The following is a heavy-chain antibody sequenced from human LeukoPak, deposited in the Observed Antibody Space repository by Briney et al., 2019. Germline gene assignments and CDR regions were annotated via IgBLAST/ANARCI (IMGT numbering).Heavy chain of an antibody. J-gene: IGHJ4*02. Sequence: SETLSLTCTVSGGSISSYYWSWLRQPPGKGLEWIGFIYYSGITDYNPSLKSRVTISVDTSKNQFSLELTSVTAADTAVYYCARLRALSYYDSSGDLYYFEYWGQGSLATVPS. CDR1: GGSISSYY. CDR2: IYYSGIT. V-gene: IGHV4-59*01. CDR3: ARLRALSYYDSSGDLYYFEY. D-gene: IGHD3-22*01.